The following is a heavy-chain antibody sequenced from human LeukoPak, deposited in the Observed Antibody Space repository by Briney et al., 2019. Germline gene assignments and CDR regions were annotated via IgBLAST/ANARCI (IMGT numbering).Heavy chain of an antibody. CDR1: GFTFSSYG. D-gene: IGHD3-22*01. V-gene: IGHV3-30*18. CDR3: ANPFYYDSSGTTEYLQQ. J-gene: IGHJ1*01. Sequence: GGSLRLSCAASGFTFSSYGMHWVRQAPGKGLEWVAVISYDGSNKYYADSVKGRFSISRDDSKSTLYLQMNSLRAEDTAIYYCANPFYYDSSGTTEYLQQWGQGTLVTVSS. CDR2: ISYDGSNK.